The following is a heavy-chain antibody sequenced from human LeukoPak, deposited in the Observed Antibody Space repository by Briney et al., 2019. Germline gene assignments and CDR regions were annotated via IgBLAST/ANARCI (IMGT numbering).Heavy chain of an antibody. D-gene: IGHD5-12*01. Sequence: GASVKVSCKASGYIFANYGFSWVRQAPGQGPEWMGWISADNHNTKYAQKFQDRVTMTDDRSTSTVYMELRSLRSDDTAVYYCARDRRGYSAYDGEGFDYWGQGTLVTVSS. CDR2: ISADNHNT. CDR1: GYIFANYG. V-gene: IGHV1-18*04. CDR3: ARDRRGYSAYDGEGFDY. J-gene: IGHJ4*02.